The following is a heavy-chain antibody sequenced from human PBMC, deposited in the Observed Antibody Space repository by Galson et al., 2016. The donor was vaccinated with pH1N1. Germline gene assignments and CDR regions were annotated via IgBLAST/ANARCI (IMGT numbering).Heavy chain of an antibody. V-gene: IGHV4-39*07. CDR2: IFYGGPT. CDR3: ARDRGGNFQSFDY. J-gene: IGHJ4*02. Sequence: ETLSLTCTVSGGSVATNTYYWGWIRQPPGKGLEWIGSIFYGGPTYYSPSLQSRVTVSMDTSNNQVSLTISSVTAADTAVYFCARDRGGNFQSFDYWGQGTLVAVSS. CDR1: GGSVATNTYY. D-gene: IGHD4-23*01.